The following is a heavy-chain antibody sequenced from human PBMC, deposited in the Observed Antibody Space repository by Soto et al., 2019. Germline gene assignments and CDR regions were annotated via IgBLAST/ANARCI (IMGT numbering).Heavy chain of an antibody. D-gene: IGHD1-26*01. J-gene: IGHJ4*02. CDR1: GFTFSNCP. CDR3: ARELGSVDDY. Sequence: QVQLVESGGGVVQPGRSLRLSCAASGFTFSNCPMHWVRQAPGKGLEWVAVISYDGSNKYYADSVKGRFTISRDDSKNTLYLQMNSLRPDDTALFYCARELGSVDDYWGQGTLVTVSS. V-gene: IGHV3-30-3*01. CDR2: ISYDGSNK.